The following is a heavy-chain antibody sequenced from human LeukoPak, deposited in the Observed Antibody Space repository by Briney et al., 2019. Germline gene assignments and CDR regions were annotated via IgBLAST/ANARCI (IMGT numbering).Heavy chain of an antibody. J-gene: IGHJ4*02. CDR3: ARDLYSGSYLRYFDY. D-gene: IGHD1-26*01. CDR1: GGPISSYY. V-gene: IGHV4-59*01. CDR2: IYYSGST. Sequence: SSETLSLTCTVSGGPISSYYWSWIRQPPGKGLEWIGYIYYSGSTNYNPSLKSRVTISVDTSKNQFSLKLSSVTAADTAVYYCARDLYSGSYLRYFDYWGQGTLVTVSS.